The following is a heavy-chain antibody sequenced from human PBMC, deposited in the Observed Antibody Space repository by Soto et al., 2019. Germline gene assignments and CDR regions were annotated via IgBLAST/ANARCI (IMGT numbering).Heavy chain of an antibody. CDR2: IYYSGST. V-gene: IGHV4-31*03. J-gene: IGHJ5*02. CDR3: ARSVFP. Sequence: QVQLQESGPGLVKPSQTLSLTCTVSGGSISSGGYYWSWIRQHPGKGLEWIGYIYYSGSTYYNPSXXRXLTISVDTSKTQFSLKLTSVTAAETAVYYCARSVFPWGQGTLVTVSS. CDR1: GGSISSGGYY.